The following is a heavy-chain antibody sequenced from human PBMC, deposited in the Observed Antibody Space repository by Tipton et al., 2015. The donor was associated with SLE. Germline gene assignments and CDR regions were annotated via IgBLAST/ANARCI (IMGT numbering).Heavy chain of an antibody. J-gene: IGHJ3*02. CDR1: GFTLNTYG. D-gene: IGHD3-3*01. CDR2: IRFDGSKK. CDR3: ARGEGLYDFWSGYSRHDAFDI. V-gene: IGHV3-30*02. Sequence: SLRLSCAASGFTLNTYGMHWVRQAPGKGLEWVTFIRFDGSKKFYADSVKGRFTISRDNSKNTLYLQMNSLRAEDTAVYYCARGEGLYDFWSGYSRHDAFDIWGQGTMVTVSS.